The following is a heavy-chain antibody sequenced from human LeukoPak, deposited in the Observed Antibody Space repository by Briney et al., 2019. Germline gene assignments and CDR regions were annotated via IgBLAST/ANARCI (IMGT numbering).Heavy chain of an antibody. CDR1: GYTFTSYY. CDR3: ARVPHYDILTGYYFDAFDI. Sequence: ASVKVSCKASGYTFTSYYMHWVRQAPEQGLEWMGIINPSGGSTSYAQKFQGRVTMTRDMSTSTVYMELSSLRSEDTAVYYCARVPHYDILTGYYFDAFDIWGQGTMVTVSS. J-gene: IGHJ3*02. V-gene: IGHV1-46*01. CDR2: INPSGGST. D-gene: IGHD3-9*01.